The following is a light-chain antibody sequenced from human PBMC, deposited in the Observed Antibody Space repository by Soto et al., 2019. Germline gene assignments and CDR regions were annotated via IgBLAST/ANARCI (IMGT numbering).Light chain of an antibody. J-gene: IGLJ1*01. V-gene: IGLV2-14*01. Sequence: QSALTQPASVSGTPGQSITISCTGTSSDVGTRNFVSWYQQHPGKAPKLRIYQVTNRPPGGSNRFSGSKSGNTASLTLSGLQAEDEADYPCSSYTDSTNYVCGTGTKVTGL. CDR3: SSYTDSTNYV. CDR2: QVT. CDR1: SSDVGTRNF.